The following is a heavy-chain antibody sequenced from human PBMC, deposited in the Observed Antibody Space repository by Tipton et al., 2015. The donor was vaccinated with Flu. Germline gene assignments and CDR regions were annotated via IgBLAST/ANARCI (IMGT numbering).Heavy chain of an antibody. CDR2: IFWDDET. CDR1: GFSLSTSGMG. CDR3: AHRLDTNGYKFRSTAFDI. Sequence: LVKPTQTLALTCSFSGFSLSTSGMGVGWVRQPPGKALEWLALIFWDDETRYSPSLKNRLAITKDTSKKQVVLTITNMDPVDTATYYCAHRLDTNGYKFRSTAFDIWGQGTMVTVSS. V-gene: IGHV2-5*02. D-gene: IGHD2-8*01. J-gene: IGHJ3*02.